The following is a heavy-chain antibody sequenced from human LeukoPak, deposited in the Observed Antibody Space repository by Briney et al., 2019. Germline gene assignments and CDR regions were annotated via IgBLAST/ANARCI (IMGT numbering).Heavy chain of an antibody. J-gene: IGHJ6*03. CDR2: IYYSGST. V-gene: IGHV4-39*07. CDR3: ARGVVATITWRYYYMDV. Sequence: SETLSLTCTVSGGSISSSSYYWGWIRQPPGKGLEWIGSIYYSGSTYYNPSLKSRVTISVDTSKNQFSLKLSSVTAADTAVYYCARGVVATITWRYYYMDVWGKGTTVTVSS. CDR1: GGSISSSSYY. D-gene: IGHD5-12*01.